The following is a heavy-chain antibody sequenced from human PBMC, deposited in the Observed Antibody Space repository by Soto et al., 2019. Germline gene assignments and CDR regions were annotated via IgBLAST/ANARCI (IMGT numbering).Heavy chain of an antibody. CDR3: AREDSSPPYSYYGMDV. J-gene: IGHJ6*02. Sequence: PGGSLGLSCAASGFPFSSYSMNLVRQSPGKGLEWVSSISSSSSYIYYADSVKGRFTISRDNAKNSLYLQMNSLRAEDAAVYYCAREDSSPPYSYYGMDVWGQGTTVTVSS. CDR2: ISSSSSYI. D-gene: IGHD6-13*01. V-gene: IGHV3-21*01. CDR1: GFPFSSYS.